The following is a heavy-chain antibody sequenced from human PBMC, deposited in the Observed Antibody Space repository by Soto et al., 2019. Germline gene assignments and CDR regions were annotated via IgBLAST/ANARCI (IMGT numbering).Heavy chain of an antibody. CDR2: ISAYNGNT. Sequence: QVQLVQSGAEVKKPGASVKVSCKASGYTFTSYGISWVRQAPGQGLEWMGWISAYNGNTNYAQKLQGRVTMTTDTSTSTAYMELRSLRSDDTAVYYCAGDPLPDWAGTRGDYWGQGTLVTVSS. CDR1: GYTFTSYG. J-gene: IGHJ4*02. D-gene: IGHD3-9*01. V-gene: IGHV1-18*01. CDR3: AGDPLPDWAGTRGDY.